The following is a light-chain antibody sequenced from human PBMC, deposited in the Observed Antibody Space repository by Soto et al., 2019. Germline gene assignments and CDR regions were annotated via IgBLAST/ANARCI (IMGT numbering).Light chain of an antibody. CDR1: QSLLYSSNNENY. CDR3: QQYNSYPPT. Sequence: DIVMTQSPDSLAVSLGERASINCKSSQSLLYSSNNENYLAWYQQKPGQPPKLLIYWASARESGVPDRFSGSGSETDFTLTIGSLQAEDVAVYYCQQYNSYPPTFGPGTKVEIK. J-gene: IGKJ3*01. V-gene: IGKV4-1*01. CDR2: WAS.